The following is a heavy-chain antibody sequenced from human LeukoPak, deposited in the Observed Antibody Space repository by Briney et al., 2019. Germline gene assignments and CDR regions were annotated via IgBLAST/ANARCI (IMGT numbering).Heavy chain of an antibody. J-gene: IGHJ4*02. D-gene: IGHD6-19*01. Sequence: GRSLRLSCAASGFTFSSYGMHWVRQAPGKGLEWVAFIRYDGSNKYYADSVKGRFTISRDNSKNTLCLQMNSLRAEDTAVYYCAKESMRSIAVAAIPDYWGQGTLVTVSS. CDR1: GFTFSSYG. V-gene: IGHV3-30*02. CDR3: AKESMRSIAVAAIPDY. CDR2: IRYDGSNK.